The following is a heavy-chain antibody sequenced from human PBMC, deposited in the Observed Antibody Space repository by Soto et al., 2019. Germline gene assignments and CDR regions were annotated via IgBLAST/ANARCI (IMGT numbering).Heavy chain of an antibody. CDR3: AKPFTRGYSGPRDAFEI. J-gene: IGHJ3*02. CDR1: GYTLTEYD. V-gene: IGHV1-2*02. D-gene: IGHD5-12*01. CDR2: INSNSGDT. Sequence: GASVKVSCKASGYTLTEYDLHWVRQAPRQGLEWMGWINSNSGDTHYAQRFQGGVLMTRDTSTSTACMELRSLTSDDTAVYYCAKPFTRGYSGPRDAFEIPGQGTMVTGS.